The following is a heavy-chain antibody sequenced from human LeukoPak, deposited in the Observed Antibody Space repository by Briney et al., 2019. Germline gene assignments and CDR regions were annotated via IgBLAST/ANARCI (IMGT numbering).Heavy chain of an antibody. D-gene: IGHD3-3*01. CDR2: IYWNDDK. CDR1: GFGPGTSGGG. CDR3: AHRRNDFWSGYPTRYYYYMDV. Sequence: SGPTLLHPTPTRTLTCTFSGFGPGTSGGGVGWVRQPPGKAVEWLTLIYWNDDKRYSPYLKSRLTITKDTSKNQVVLTMTNMDPVDTATYYCAHRRNDFWSGYPTRYYYYMDVWGKGTTVTVSS. J-gene: IGHJ6*03. V-gene: IGHV2-5*01.